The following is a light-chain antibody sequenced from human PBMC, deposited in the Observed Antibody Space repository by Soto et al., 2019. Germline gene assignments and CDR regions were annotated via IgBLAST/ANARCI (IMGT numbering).Light chain of an antibody. CDR2: DVT. J-gene: IGLJ1*01. CDR3: CSYAGRYTHV. CDR1: SSDVGGYNF. Sequence: QSALTQSRSVSGSPGQSVTISCTGTSSDVGGYNFVSWFQQYPAKAPKLIIFDVTNRPSGVPDRFSGSKSGNTASLTISGLQPDDEADYYCCSYAGRYTHVFGNGTKVTVL. V-gene: IGLV2-11*01.